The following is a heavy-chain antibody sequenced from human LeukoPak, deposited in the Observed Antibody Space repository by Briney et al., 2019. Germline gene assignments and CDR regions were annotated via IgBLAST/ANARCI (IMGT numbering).Heavy chain of an antibody. D-gene: IGHD3-16*01. CDR1: GYRFTNSW. J-gene: IGHJ5*02. Sequence: GESLKISCKASGYRFTNSWIAWVRQKPGEGLEWMGIIYFGDSDAKYSPSFQGQVTVSADKSTTTAYLQWDSLKASDTAIYYCARTSPHVWFDPWGQGTLVTVSS. CDR3: ARTSPHVWFDP. CDR2: IYFGDSDA. V-gene: IGHV5-51*01.